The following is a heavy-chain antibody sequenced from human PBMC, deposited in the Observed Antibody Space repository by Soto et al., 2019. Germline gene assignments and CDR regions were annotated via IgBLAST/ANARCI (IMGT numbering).Heavy chain of an antibody. CDR1: GFTFNKYG. CDR3: PNQERGSYFAY. J-gene: IGHJ4*02. V-gene: IGHV3-30*18. Sequence: QVQLVESGGSVVQPGRSLRLSCAASGFTFNKYGMHWVRQAPGKGLEWVAAISNDGSSEYYADSVLGRFTISRDNPKNTLYLQMNSLKSEDTAVYSCPNQERGSYFAYWGQGTLVTVSS. D-gene: IGHD3-16*01. CDR2: ISNDGSSE.